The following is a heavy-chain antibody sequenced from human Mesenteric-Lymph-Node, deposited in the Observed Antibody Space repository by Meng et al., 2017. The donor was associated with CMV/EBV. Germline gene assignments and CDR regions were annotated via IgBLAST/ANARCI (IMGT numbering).Heavy chain of an antibody. CDR3: AREAAIHRSSNNWFDS. J-gene: IGHJ5*01. CDR1: GSVSSGAYY. D-gene: IGHD3-10*01. CDR2: IYHSGST. Sequence: GSVSSGAYYWSWIRQPPGKGLVWIGHIYHSGSTYYNPSLKSRVTISVDTSTNQFSLRLNSVTAADTAVYYCAREAAIHRSSNNWFDSWGQGILVTVSS. V-gene: IGHV4-31*02.